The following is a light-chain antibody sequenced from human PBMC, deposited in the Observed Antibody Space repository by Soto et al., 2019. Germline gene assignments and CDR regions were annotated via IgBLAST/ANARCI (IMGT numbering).Light chain of an antibody. Sequence: QSVLTQPASVSGSPGQSITIPCTGTSSDIGGYDHVSWYQQHPGKAPKLMVYDVSNRPSGVSDRFSGSKSANTASLTISGLQAEDEADYYCNSYSTSCCHYVFGPGTYVTVL. CDR2: DVS. J-gene: IGLJ1*01. CDR3: NSYSTSCCHYV. V-gene: IGLV2-14*01. CDR1: SSDIGGYDH.